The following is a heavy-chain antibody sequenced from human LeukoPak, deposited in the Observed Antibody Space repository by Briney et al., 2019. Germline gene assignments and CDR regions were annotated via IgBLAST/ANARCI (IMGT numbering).Heavy chain of an antibody. CDR2: ISGSGGST. CDR1: GFTFSSYW. D-gene: IGHD6-19*01. V-gene: IGHV3-23*01. J-gene: IGHJ4*02. CDR3: AKDRYSSGWYDYFDY. Sequence: PGGSLRLSCAASGFTFSSYWMSWVRQAPGKGLEWVSAISGSGGSTYYADSVKGRFTISRDNSKNTLYLQMNSLRAEDTAVYYCAKDRYSSGWYDYFDYWGQGALVTVSS.